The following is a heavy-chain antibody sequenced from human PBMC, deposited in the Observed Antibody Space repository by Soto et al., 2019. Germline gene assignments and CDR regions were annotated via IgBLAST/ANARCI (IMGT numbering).Heavy chain of an antibody. CDR1: GGSISSSSYY. J-gene: IGHJ4*02. Sequence: SETLSLTCTVSGGSISSSSYYWGWIRQPPGKGLEWIGSIYYSGSTYYNPSLKSRVTISVDTSKNQFSLKLSSVTAADTAVYYCARTGSPRYNWNQVFDYWGQGTLVTVSS. CDR3: ARTGSPRYNWNQVFDY. CDR2: IYYSGST. V-gene: IGHV4-39*01. D-gene: IGHD1-20*01.